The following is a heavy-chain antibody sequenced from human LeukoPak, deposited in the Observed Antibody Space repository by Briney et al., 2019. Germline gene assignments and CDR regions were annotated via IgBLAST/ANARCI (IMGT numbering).Heavy chain of an antibody. J-gene: IGHJ4*02. V-gene: IGHV3-30*02. Sequence: GGSLRLSCAASAFTFNNYDMHWVRQAPGKGLEWVALIRYDGSNKYYADFVKGRFTISRDNSKNTLYLLMNSLRAEDTAVYYCAKDSGSYYTSDCWGQGTLVTVSS. D-gene: IGHD3-10*01. CDR3: AKDSGSYYTSDC. CDR1: AFTFNNYD. CDR2: IRYDGSNK.